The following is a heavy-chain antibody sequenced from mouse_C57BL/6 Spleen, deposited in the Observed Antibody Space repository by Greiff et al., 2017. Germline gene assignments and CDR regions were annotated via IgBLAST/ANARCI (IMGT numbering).Heavy chain of an antibody. CDR1: GYSITSGYY. Sequence: VQLQQSGPGLVKPSQSLSLTCSVTGYSITSGYYWNWIRQFPGNKLEWMGYISYDGSNNYNPSLKNLISITRDTSKNQFFLKLNSVTTEDTATYYCAREGGYYDYWGQGTTLTVSS. D-gene: IGHD2-3*01. V-gene: IGHV3-6*01. CDR2: ISYDGSN. CDR3: AREGGYYDY. J-gene: IGHJ2*01.